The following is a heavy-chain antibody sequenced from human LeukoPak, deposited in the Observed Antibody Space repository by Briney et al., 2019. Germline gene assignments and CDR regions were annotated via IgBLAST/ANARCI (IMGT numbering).Heavy chain of an antibody. Sequence: PSETLSLTCTVSVGSVSSYYWSWIRQPPGKGLEWIGYIYYSGSTNYNPSLRSRVTISVDTSKNQFSLKLSSVTAADTAVYYCTTGNAFDIWGQGPMVTVSS. J-gene: IGHJ3*02. CDR2: IYYSGST. D-gene: IGHD4-17*01. V-gene: IGHV4-59*02. CDR1: VGSVSSYY. CDR3: TTGNAFDI.